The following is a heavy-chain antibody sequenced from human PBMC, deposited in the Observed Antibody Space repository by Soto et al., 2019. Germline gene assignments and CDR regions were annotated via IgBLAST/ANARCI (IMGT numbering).Heavy chain of an antibody. V-gene: IGHV5-51*01. Sequence: GESLKISCKGSGYSFTSYWIGWVRQVPGKGLEWVGIIYPGNSDTRYSPSFQGQVNISDDKSISPPYLHWSSLKASDTDMYYCASPSHGSGSYYNAFDIWGQGTMVTVSS. CDR2: IYPGNSDT. CDR1: GYSFTSYW. CDR3: ASPSHGSGSYYNAFDI. D-gene: IGHD3-10*01. J-gene: IGHJ3*02.